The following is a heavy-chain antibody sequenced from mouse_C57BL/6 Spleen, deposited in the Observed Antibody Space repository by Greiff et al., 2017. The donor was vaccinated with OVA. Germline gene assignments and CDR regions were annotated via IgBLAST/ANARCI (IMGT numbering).Heavy chain of an antibody. Sequence: VQLQQPGAELVMPGASVKLSCKASGYTFTSYWMHWVKQRPGQGLEWIGEIDPSDSYTNYNQKFKGKSTLTVDKSSSTAYMQLSSLTSEDSAVYYCARKGGWYYAMDYWGQGTSVTVSS. J-gene: IGHJ4*01. CDR1: GYTFTSYW. D-gene: IGHD2-3*01. CDR2: IDPSDSYT. V-gene: IGHV1-69*01. CDR3: ARKGGWYYAMDY.